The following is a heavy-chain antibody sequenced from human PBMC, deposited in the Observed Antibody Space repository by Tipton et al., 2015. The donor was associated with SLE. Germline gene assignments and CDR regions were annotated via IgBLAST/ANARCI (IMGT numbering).Heavy chain of an antibody. D-gene: IGHD1-26*01. Sequence: TLSLTCAVYGGSFSGYYWSWIRQPPGKGLEWIGEIYHSGSTNYNPSLKSRVTISVDTSKNQFSLKLSSVTAADTAVYYCARGRGIVGVNWFDPWGKGTLVTVSS. V-gene: IGHV4-34*01. CDR2: IYHSGST. J-gene: IGHJ5*02. CDR3: ARGRGIVGVNWFDP. CDR1: GGSFSGYY.